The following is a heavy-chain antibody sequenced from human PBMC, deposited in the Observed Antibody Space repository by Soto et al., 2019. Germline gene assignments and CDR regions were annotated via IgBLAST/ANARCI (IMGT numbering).Heavy chain of an antibody. CDR2: IIPIFGTA. D-gene: IGHD5-12*01. CDR1: GGTFSSYA. Sequence: QVQLVQSGAEVKKPGSSVKVSCKASGGTFSSYAISWVRQAPGQGLEWMGGIIPIFGTASYAQKFQARVTITADESTSTAYMELSSLRSEDTAVDYCAGEWVDSGYDRELDYWGQGTLVTVSS. J-gene: IGHJ4*02. CDR3: AGEWVDSGYDRELDY. V-gene: IGHV1-69*01.